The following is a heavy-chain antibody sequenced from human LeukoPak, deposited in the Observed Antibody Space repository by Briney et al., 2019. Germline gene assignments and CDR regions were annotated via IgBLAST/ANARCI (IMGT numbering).Heavy chain of an antibody. D-gene: IGHD3-22*01. CDR1: GFTFSSYG. J-gene: IGHJ4*02. CDR3: AKWTYDSSEGYFDY. V-gene: IGHV3-30*18. CDR2: ISYDGSNK. Sequence: GGSLRLSCAASGFTFSSYGMHWVRQAPGKGLEWVAVISYDGSNKYYADSVKGRFTISRDNSKNTLYLQMNSLRAEDTAVYYCAKWTYDSSEGYFDYWGQGTLVTVSS.